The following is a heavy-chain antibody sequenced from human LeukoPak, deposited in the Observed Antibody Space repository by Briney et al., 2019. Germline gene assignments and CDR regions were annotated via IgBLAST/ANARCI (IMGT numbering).Heavy chain of an antibody. Sequence: SQTLSLTCAISGESVSINSGTWNWIRQSRSRGLEWLGRTYYRSKWFDDYALSVKSRVTINPDTSKNHFSLLLNSVTPEDTAVYYCARARYCSGGSCYYGLDVWGQGTTVTVSS. V-gene: IGHV6-1*01. CDR2: TYYRSKWFD. J-gene: IGHJ6*02. CDR1: GESVSINSGT. CDR3: ARARYCSGGSCYYGLDV. D-gene: IGHD2-15*01.